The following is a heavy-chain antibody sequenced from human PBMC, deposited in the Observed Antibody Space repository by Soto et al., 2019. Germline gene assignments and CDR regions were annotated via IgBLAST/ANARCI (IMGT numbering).Heavy chain of an antibody. CDR3: ARGGLRFRERLAYGMDV. CDR2: ISYDGSNK. D-gene: IGHD3-3*01. CDR1: GFTFSSYA. Sequence: QVQLVESGGGVVQPGRSLRLSCAASGFTFSSYAMHWVRQAPGKGLEWVAVISYDGSNKYYADSVKGRFTISRDNSKNTLELQMNSLRAEDTAVYYCARGGLRFRERLAYGMDVWGEGTTVTVSS. V-gene: IGHV3-30-3*01. J-gene: IGHJ6*04.